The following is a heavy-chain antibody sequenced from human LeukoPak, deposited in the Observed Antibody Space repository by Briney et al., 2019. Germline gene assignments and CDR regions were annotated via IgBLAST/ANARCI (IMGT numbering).Heavy chain of an antibody. D-gene: IGHD1-1*01. V-gene: IGHV4-61*02. CDR2: IYTSGST. CDR3: ARVQLERRRSWFDP. Sequence: SETLSLTCTVSGGSISSGSYYWSWIRQPAGKGLEWIGRIYTSGSTNYNPSLKSRVTISVDTSKNQFSLKLSSVTAADTAVYYCARVQLERRRSWFDPRGQGTLVTVSS. J-gene: IGHJ5*02. CDR1: GGSISSGSYY.